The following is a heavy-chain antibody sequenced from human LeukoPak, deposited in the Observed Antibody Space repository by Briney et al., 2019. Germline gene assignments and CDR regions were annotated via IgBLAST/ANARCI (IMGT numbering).Heavy chain of an antibody. D-gene: IGHD6-19*01. Sequence: GGSLRLSCAASGFTVSSNYMSWVRQAPGKGLEWVSSISSSSSYIYYADSVKGRFTISRDNAKNSLYLQMNSLRAEDTAVYYCARMSSGWFDYWGQGTLVTVSS. J-gene: IGHJ4*02. CDR3: ARMSSGWFDY. CDR1: GFTVSSNY. V-gene: IGHV3-21*01. CDR2: ISSSSSYI.